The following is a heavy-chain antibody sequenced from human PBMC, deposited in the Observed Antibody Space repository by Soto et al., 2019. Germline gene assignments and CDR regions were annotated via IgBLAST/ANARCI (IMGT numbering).Heavy chain of an antibody. CDR1: GFSLTNPRLG. CDR3: ARIEGYDSSGYYPDY. CDR2: IFSTDEK. V-gene: IGHV2-26*01. D-gene: IGHD3-22*01. J-gene: IGHJ4*02. Sequence: SGPTLVNPTGTLTLTCAVSGFSLTNPRLGVSWIRQPPGEALEWLAHIFSTDEKSFNTSLKSRLTISKDTSGSQVVLTMTNMDPVDTATYYCARIEGYDSSGYYPDYWGPGILVTAPQ.